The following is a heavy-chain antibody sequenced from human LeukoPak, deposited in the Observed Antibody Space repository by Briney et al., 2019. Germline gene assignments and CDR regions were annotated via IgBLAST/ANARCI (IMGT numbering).Heavy chain of an antibody. CDR3: ARDKSDFPFDA. Sequence: GGSLRLSCAASGPTVSFNYMSWVRQAPGKGLEWASIIYRGGSTSYADSVKGRFTISRDISTNTVFLQMNSLRADDTAVYYCARDKSDFPFDAWGQGTLVTVSS. D-gene: IGHD3-3*01. J-gene: IGHJ5*02. CDR1: GPTVSFNY. V-gene: IGHV3-66*01. CDR2: IYRGGST.